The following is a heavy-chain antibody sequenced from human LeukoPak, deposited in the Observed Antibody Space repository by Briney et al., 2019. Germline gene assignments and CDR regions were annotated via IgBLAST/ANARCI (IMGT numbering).Heavy chain of an antibody. D-gene: IGHD6-13*01. Sequence: ASVKVSYKASGYTFTGYYMHWVRQAPGQGLEWMGWINPNSGGTNYAQKFQGRVTMTRDTSISTAYMELSRLRSDDTAVYYCARVLYSSSWYGFYYGMDVWGQGTTVTVSS. CDR1: GYTFTGYY. CDR2: INPNSGGT. CDR3: ARVLYSSSWYGFYYGMDV. J-gene: IGHJ6*02. V-gene: IGHV1-2*02.